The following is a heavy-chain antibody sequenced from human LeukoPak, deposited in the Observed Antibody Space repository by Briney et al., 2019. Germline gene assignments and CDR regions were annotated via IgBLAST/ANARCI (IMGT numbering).Heavy chain of an antibody. V-gene: IGHV4-34*01. CDR3: ARGLRTAAFDY. Sequence: PSETLSLTCAVYGGSFSGYYWSWIRQPPGKGLEWIGEINHSGSTNYNPSLKSRVTISVDTSKNQFSLKLSSVTAADTAVYYCARGLRTAAFDYWGRGTLVTVSS. CDR1: GGSFSGYY. J-gene: IGHJ4*02. D-gene: IGHD1-1*01. CDR2: INHSGST.